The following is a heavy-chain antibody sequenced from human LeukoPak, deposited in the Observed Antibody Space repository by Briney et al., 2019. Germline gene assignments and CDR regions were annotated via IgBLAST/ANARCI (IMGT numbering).Heavy chain of an antibody. D-gene: IGHD5-18*01. J-gene: IGHJ6*02. Sequence: SQTLSLTCAISGGSVSSNSAAWDWIRPSPSRGLEWLGRTYYRSKWYNDYAVSVKSRITINPDTSKNQISLQLNSVTPEDTAVYYCARDRIQPWLGYGMDVWGQGTTVTVSS. V-gene: IGHV6-1*01. CDR1: GGSVSSNSAA. CDR3: ARDRIQPWLGYGMDV. CDR2: TYYRSKWYN.